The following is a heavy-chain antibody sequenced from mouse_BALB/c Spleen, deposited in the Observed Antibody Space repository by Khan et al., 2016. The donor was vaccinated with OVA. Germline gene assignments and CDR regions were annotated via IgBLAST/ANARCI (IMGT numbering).Heavy chain of an antibody. CDR1: GYSFTDYS. CDR2: INTETGEP. CDR3: ATSNPFYAMDY. Sequence: QIPLVQSGPELKKPGETVKISCKASGYSFTDYSMHWVKQAPGEGLKWMGWINTETGEPTYADDFKGRFAFSLETSVSTAYLQINNLKNEDTATXFCATSNPFYAMDYWGQGTSVTVSS. J-gene: IGHJ4*01. V-gene: IGHV9-2-1*01. D-gene: IGHD4-1*01.